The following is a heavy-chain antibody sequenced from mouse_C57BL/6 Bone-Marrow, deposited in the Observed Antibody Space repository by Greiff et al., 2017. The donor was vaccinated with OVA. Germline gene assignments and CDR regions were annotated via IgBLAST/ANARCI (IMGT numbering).Heavy chain of an antibody. CDR3: ARGDGYYPFYYAMDY. V-gene: IGHV1-52*01. D-gene: IGHD2-3*01. CDR1: GYTFTSYW. Sequence: QVQLKQPGAELVRPGSSVKLSCKASGYTFTSYWMHWVKQRPIQGLEWIGNIDPSDSETHYNQKFKDKATLTVDKSSSTAYMQLSSLTSEDSAVYYCARGDGYYPFYYAMDYWGQGTSVTVSS. J-gene: IGHJ4*01. CDR2: IDPSDSET.